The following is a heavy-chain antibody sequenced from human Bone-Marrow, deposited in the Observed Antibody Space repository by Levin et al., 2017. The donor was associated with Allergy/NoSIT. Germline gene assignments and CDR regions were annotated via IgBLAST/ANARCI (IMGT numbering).Heavy chain of an antibody. CDR3: ATTNYDFWSGYYPLDDAFDI. CDR1: GFTFSSYG. Sequence: GGSLRLSCAASGFTFSSYGMHWVRQAPGKGLEWVAVISYDGSNKYYADSVKGRFTISRDNSKNTLYLQMNSLRAEDTAVYYCATTNYDFWSGYYPLDDAFDIWGQGTMVTVSS. D-gene: IGHD3-3*01. V-gene: IGHV3-30*03. J-gene: IGHJ3*02. CDR2: ISYDGSNK.